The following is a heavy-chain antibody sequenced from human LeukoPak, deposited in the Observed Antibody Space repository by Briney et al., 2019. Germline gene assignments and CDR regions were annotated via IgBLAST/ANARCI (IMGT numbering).Heavy chain of an antibody. Sequence: PPETLSLTCIVSGYSISSGYYWGWIRQPPGKGLEWIGYIYYSGSTNYNPSLKSRVTISVGTSKNQFSLKLSSVTAADTAVYYCARHFYSSSWSAFDYWGQGTLVTVSS. J-gene: IGHJ4*02. CDR1: GYSISSGYY. D-gene: IGHD6-13*01. CDR2: IYYSGST. CDR3: ARHFYSSSWSAFDY. V-gene: IGHV4-61*01.